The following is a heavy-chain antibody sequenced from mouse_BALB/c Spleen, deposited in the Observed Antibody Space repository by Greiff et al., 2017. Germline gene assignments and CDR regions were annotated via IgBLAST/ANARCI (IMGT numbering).Heavy chain of an antibody. J-gene: IGHJ2*01. V-gene: IGHV3-2*02. Sequence: EVQLQQSGPGLVKPSQSLSLTCTVTGYSITSDYAWNWIRQFPGNKLEWMGYISYSGSTSYNPSLKSRISITRDTSKNQFFLQLNSVTTEDTATYYCARRTFYYLDYWGQGTTLTVSS. CDR2: ISYSGST. CDR1: GYSITSDYA. CDR3: ARRTFYYLDY.